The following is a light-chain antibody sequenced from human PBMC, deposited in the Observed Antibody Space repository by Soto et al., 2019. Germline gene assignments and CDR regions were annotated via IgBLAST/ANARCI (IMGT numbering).Light chain of an antibody. J-gene: IGLJ2*01. CDR1: SSNIGSNT. CDR2: NNN. Sequence: QSVLTQPPSASGTPGQRVTISCSGSSSNIGSNTVHWYQQLPGTAPKLLIYNNNQRPSGVPDRFSGSKSGTSASLAISGLQSEDEADYYCAAWDDSLNGLVVFGGGTKLTVL. V-gene: IGLV1-44*01. CDR3: AAWDDSLNGLVV.